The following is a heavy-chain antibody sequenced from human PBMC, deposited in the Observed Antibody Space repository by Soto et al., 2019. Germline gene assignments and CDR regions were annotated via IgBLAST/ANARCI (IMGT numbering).Heavy chain of an antibody. Sequence: ASVKVSCKASGGTFSSYAISWVRQAPGQGLEWIGGIIPIFGTANYAQKFQGRVTITADESTSTAYMELSSLRSEDTAVYYCARAGPGGIVPAAYYYYYGMDVWGQGTTVTVSS. CDR3: ARAGPGGIVPAAYYYYYGMDV. CDR1: GGTFSSYA. D-gene: IGHD2-2*01. J-gene: IGHJ6*02. V-gene: IGHV1-69*13. CDR2: IIPIFGTA.